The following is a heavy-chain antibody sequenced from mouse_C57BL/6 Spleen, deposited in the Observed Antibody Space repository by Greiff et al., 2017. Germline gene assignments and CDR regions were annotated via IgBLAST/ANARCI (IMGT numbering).Heavy chain of an antibody. J-gene: IGHJ1*03. CDR2: IDPSDSYT. Sequence: QVQLKQPGAELVKPGASVKLSCKASGYTFTSYWMQWVKQRPGQGLEWIGEIDPSDSYTNYNQKFKGKATLTVDTSSSTAYMQLSSLTSEDSAVYYCARGYGSSTGYFDVWGTGTTVTVSS. CDR1: GYTFTSYW. D-gene: IGHD1-1*01. CDR3: ARGYGSSTGYFDV. V-gene: IGHV1-50*01.